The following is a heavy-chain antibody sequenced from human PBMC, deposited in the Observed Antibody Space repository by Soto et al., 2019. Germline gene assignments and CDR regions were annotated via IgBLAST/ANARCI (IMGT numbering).Heavy chain of an antibody. J-gene: IGHJ5*02. V-gene: IGHV3-23*01. CDR3: AKGGINWFDP. CDR1: GFTFSSYA. D-gene: IGHD1-20*01. Sequence: EVQLLESGGGLVQPGGSLRLSCAASGFTFSSYAMSWVRQAPGKGLEWVSAIGASGGSTFYADSVKGRFTISRDNSKNTLYLQMNSLRAEDTAVYYCAKGGINWFDPWGQGTLDTVSS. CDR2: IGASGGST.